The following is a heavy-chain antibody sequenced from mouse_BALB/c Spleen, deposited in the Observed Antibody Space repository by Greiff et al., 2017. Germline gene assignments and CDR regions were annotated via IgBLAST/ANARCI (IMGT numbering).Heavy chain of an antibody. V-gene: IGHV14-3*02. Sequence: VKLKESGAELVKPGASVKLSCTASGFNIKDTYMHWVKQRPEQGLEWIGRIDPANGNTKYDPKFQGKATITADTSSNTAYLQLSSLTSEDTAVYYCARSRRGDYWGQGTTLTVSS. CDR2: IDPANGNT. CDR3: ARSRRGDY. J-gene: IGHJ2*01. CDR1: GFNIKDTY.